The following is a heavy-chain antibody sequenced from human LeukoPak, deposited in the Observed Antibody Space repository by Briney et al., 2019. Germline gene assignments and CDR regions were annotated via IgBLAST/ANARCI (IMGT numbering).Heavy chain of an antibody. D-gene: IGHD5-18*01. Sequence: GGSLRLSCAASGFTFSSYGMHWVRQAPGKGLEWVAVISYDGSNKYYADSVRCRFTISRDNSKNTLYLQMNSLRAGDTALYYCAKESLRGHSYGFDNWGQGTLVTVSS. CDR3: AKESLRGHSYGFDN. CDR1: GFTFSSYG. V-gene: IGHV3-30*18. CDR2: ISYDGSNK. J-gene: IGHJ4*02.